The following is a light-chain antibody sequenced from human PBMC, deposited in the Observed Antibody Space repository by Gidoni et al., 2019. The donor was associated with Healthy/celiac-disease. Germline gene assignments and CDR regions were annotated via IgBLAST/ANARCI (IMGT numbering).Light chain of an antibody. V-gene: IGKV1-5*03. Sequence: DIQMTKYPSTLSASVGDRVTITCRASQSISSWLAWYQQKPGKAPKLLIYKASSLESGVPSRFSGSGSGTEFTLTISSLQPDDFATYYCQQYNSYSSWTFGQGTKVEIK. J-gene: IGKJ1*01. CDR1: QSISSW. CDR2: KAS. CDR3: QQYNSYSSWT.